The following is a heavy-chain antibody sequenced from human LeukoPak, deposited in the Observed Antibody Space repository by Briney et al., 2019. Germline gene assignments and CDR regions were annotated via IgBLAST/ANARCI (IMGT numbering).Heavy chain of an antibody. Sequence: GASVKVTCKASGGTFSSYAISWVRQAPGQGLEWMGWINPNSGGTNYAQKFQGRVTMTRDTSISTAYMELSRLRSDDTAVYYCARGGSSGWYRDNWFDPWGQGTLVTVSS. CDR1: GGTFSSYA. CDR2: INPNSGGT. D-gene: IGHD6-19*01. V-gene: IGHV1-2*02. CDR3: ARGGSSGWYRDNWFDP. J-gene: IGHJ5*02.